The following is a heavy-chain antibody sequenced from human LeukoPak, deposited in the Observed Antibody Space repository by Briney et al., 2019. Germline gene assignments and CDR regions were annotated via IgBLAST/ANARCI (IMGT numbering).Heavy chain of an antibody. D-gene: IGHD3-22*01. Sequence: ASVKVSCKASGYTFTSYYMHWVRQAPGQGLEWMGIINPSGGSTSYAQKFQGRVTMTEDTSTDTAYMELSSLRSEDTAAYYCATSMPTYQWLSPADYWGQGTLVTVSS. CDR3: ATSMPTYQWLSPADY. V-gene: IGHV1-46*01. CDR2: INPSGGST. CDR1: GYTFTSYY. J-gene: IGHJ4*02.